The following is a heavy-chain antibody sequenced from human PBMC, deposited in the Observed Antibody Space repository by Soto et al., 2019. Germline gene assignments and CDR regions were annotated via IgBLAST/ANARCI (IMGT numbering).Heavy chain of an antibody. D-gene: IGHD3-10*01. CDR3: ARTMVRGVIWWFDL. CDR1: GGSISTSAYY. Sequence: SETLSLTCTVSGGSISTSAYYWGWIRQPPGKGLEWIGTIYYSGTSYHNPSLKSRVTISVDTSKNQFSLKLSSVTAADTAVYYCARTMVRGVIWWFDLWGQGTLVTVSS. J-gene: IGHJ5*02. CDR2: IYYSGTS. V-gene: IGHV4-39*07.